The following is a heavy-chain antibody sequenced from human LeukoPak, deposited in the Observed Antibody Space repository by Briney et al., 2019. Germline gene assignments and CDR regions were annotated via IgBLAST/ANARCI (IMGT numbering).Heavy chain of an antibody. CDR2: INPSGGST. Sequence: EASVKVSCKASGYTFTSYYMHWVRQAPGQGLGWMGIINPSGGSTSYAQKFQGRVTMTRDTSTSTVYMELSSLRSEDTAVYYCARDGGGGIAAALGTSNWFDPWGQGTLVTVSS. V-gene: IGHV1-46*01. J-gene: IGHJ5*02. CDR3: ARDGGGGIAAALGTSNWFDP. CDR1: GYTFTSYY. D-gene: IGHD6-13*01.